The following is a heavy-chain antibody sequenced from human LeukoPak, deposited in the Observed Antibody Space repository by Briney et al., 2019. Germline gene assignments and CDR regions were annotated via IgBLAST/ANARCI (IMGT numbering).Heavy chain of an antibody. CDR3: ARDRKALAVAGRWYFDL. V-gene: IGHV4-59*01. CDR2: IYYSGST. CDR1: GDSISSYY. J-gene: IGHJ2*01. D-gene: IGHD6-19*01. Sequence: PSETLSLTCTVSGDSISSYYWSWIRQPPGKGLEWIGYIYYSGSTNYNPSLKSRVTISVDTSKNQFSLKLSSVTAADTAVYYCARDRKALAVAGRWYFDLWGRGTLVTVSS.